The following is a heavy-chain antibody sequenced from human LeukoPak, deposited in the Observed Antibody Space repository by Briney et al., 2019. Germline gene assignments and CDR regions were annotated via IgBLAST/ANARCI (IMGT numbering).Heavy chain of an antibody. D-gene: IGHD3-22*01. Sequence: GESLKISCKGSGYSFTSYWIGWVRQMPGKGLEWMGIIYPGDSDTRYSPSFQGQVTISADKSISTAYLQWSSLKASDTAMYYCARTSYYDSSGYYWPGVDSWGQGTLVTVSS. CDR3: ARTSYYDSSGYYWPGVDS. V-gene: IGHV5-51*01. J-gene: IGHJ4*02. CDR1: GYSFTSYW. CDR2: IYPGDSDT.